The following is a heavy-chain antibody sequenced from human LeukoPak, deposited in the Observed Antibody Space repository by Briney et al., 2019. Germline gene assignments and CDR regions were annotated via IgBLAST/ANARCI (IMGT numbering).Heavy chain of an antibody. Sequence: SETLSLTCTVSGGSITSYYWSWIRQPAGKGLEWIGRIYSSGSTNFNPSRKSRVTMSLGTSNKQISLNLTSMTGADTAVYYCARAPTRGAGGALFDYWGQGNLVTVSS. CDR2: IYSSGST. D-gene: IGHD1-26*01. CDR3: ARAPTRGAGGALFDY. J-gene: IGHJ4*02. CDR1: GGSITSYY. V-gene: IGHV4-4*07.